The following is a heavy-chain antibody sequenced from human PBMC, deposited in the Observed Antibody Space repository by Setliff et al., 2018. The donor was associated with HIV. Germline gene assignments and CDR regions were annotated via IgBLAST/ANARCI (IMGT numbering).Heavy chain of an antibody. Sequence: VGSLRLSCAASGFTFSDYYMGWIRQAPGKGLEWVSYISGRSSDPNYAESVKGRFTISKDKSKNTLYLQMSSLRDEDTAVYYCAKVLEFGIDAFDIRGQGTVVTVSS. J-gene: IGHJ3*02. D-gene: IGHD3-10*01. CDR1: GFTFSDYY. CDR3: AKVLEFGIDAFDI. CDR2: ISGRSSDP. V-gene: IGHV3-11*05.